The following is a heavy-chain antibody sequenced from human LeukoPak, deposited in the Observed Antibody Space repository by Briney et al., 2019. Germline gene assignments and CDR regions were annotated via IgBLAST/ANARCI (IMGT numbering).Heavy chain of an antibody. CDR3: ARRWGYCSGGSCYSGTYFDY. CDR1: GYSFATYW. D-gene: IGHD2-15*01. CDR2: IFPGDSDS. V-gene: IGHV5-51*01. Sequence: GESLKISCKGSGYSFATYWIGWVRQMPRKGLEWMGIIFPGDSDSRFSPSFQGQVTISVDKSLSTAYLQWSSLKASDTAMYYCARRWGYCSGGSCYSGTYFDYWGQGTLVTVSS. J-gene: IGHJ4*02.